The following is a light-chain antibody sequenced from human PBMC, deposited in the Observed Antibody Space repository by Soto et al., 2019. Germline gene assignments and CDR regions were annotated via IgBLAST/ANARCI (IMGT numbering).Light chain of an antibody. Sequence: IVLTDAPSPLSLSPLERATLSCRSVQIVSSSTLAWYQHKPVQAPRLLIYDASTRATGIPDRFSGSGSGAEFTLTISSLQPEDFATYHCLQDYNYPLTFGGGTKVDIK. V-gene: IGKV3D-7*01. CDR3: LQDYNYPLT. J-gene: IGKJ4*01. CDR2: DAS. CDR1: QIVSSST.